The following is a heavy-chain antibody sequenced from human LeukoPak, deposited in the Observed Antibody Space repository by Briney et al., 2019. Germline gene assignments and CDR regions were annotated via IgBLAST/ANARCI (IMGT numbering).Heavy chain of an antibody. CDR2: INPNSGGT. J-gene: IGHJ6*02. CDR1: GYTFTGYY. Sequence: GASVKVSCKASGYTFTGYYMHWVRQAPGQGLEWMGWINPNSGGTNYAQKFQGRVTMTRDTSISTAYMELSRLRSDDTAVYYCATPFWVYCSGGSCYSGAMSYYYGMDVWGQGTTVTVSS. D-gene: IGHD2-15*01. V-gene: IGHV1-2*02. CDR3: ATPFWVYCSGGSCYSGAMSYYYGMDV.